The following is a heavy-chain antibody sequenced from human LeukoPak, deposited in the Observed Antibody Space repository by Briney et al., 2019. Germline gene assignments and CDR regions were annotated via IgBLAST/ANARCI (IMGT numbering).Heavy chain of an antibody. J-gene: IGHJ6*04. Sequence: ASVKVSCKASGYTFTSYDINWVRQATGQGLEWMGWMNPSSGNTGYAQKFQGRVTMTRNTSISTAYMELSSLRSEDTAVYYCARALGRITIFGVASRRGDQMDVWGKGTTVTVSS. D-gene: IGHD3-3*01. CDR3: ARALGRITIFGVASRRGDQMDV. CDR1: GYTFTSYD. V-gene: IGHV1-8*01. CDR2: MNPSSGNT.